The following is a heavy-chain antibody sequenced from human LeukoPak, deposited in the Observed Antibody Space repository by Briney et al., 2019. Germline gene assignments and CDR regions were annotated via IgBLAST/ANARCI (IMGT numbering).Heavy chain of an antibody. CDR3: ARYDILTGYWYPGYMDV. CDR1: GGSISSSSYY. D-gene: IGHD3-9*01. V-gene: IGHV4-39*07. Sequence: SETLSLTCTVSGGSISSSSYYWGWIRQPPGKGLEWIGSIYYSGSTNYNPSLKSRVTISVDTSKNQLSLKLSSVTAADTAVYYCARYDILTGYWYPGYMDVWGKGTTVTISS. CDR2: IYYSGST. J-gene: IGHJ6*03.